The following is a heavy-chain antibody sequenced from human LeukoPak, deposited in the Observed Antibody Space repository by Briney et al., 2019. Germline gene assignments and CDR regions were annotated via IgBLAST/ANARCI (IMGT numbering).Heavy chain of an antibody. Sequence: GGSLRLSCAASGFTFSSYSMNWVRQAPGKGLEWVSSISSSSSYIYYADSVKGRFTISRDNAKNSLYLQMNSLRAEDTAVYYCARDLSVDGIWFGELGGFDYWGQGTLVTVSS. V-gene: IGHV3-21*01. CDR3: ARDLSVDGIWFGELGGFDY. CDR1: GFTFSSYS. J-gene: IGHJ4*02. CDR2: ISSSSSYI. D-gene: IGHD3-10*01.